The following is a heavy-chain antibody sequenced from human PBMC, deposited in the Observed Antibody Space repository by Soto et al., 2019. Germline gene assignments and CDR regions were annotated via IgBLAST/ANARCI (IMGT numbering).Heavy chain of an antibody. V-gene: IGHV3-48*02. CDR1: GFTFSSYS. J-gene: IGHJ4*02. CDR3: ARGAAAGTGGY. CDR2: ISSSSSTI. D-gene: IGHD6-13*01. Sequence: EVQLVESGGGLVQPGGSLRLSCAASGFTFSSYSMNWVRQAPGKGLEWVSYISSSSSTIYYADSVKGRFTISRDNAKNSLYLQMNRLRDEDTAVYYCARGAAAGTGGYWGQGTLVTVSS.